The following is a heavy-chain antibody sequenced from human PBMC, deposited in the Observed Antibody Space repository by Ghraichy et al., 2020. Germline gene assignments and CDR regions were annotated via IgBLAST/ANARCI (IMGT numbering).Heavy chain of an antibody. CDR2: ISGSGGST. D-gene: IGHD2-2*01. CDR1: GFTFSSYA. V-gene: IGHV3-23*01. Sequence: GGSLRLSCAASGFTFSSYAMSWVRQAPGKGLEWVSAISGSGGSTYYADSVKGRFTISRDNSKNTLYLQMNSLRAEDTAVYYCAKEHIVVVPAARRSPFDYWGQGTLVTVSS. CDR3: AKEHIVVVPAARRSPFDY. J-gene: IGHJ4*02.